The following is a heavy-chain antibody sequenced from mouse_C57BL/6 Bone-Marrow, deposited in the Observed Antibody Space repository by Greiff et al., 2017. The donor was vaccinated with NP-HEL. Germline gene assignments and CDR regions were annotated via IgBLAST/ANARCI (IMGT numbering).Heavy chain of an antibody. D-gene: IGHD1-1*01. Sequence: VQLQQSGAELVKPGASVKLSCKASGYTFTEYTIHWVEQRSGQGLEWTGWFYPVSGSIKFHEKFKDKATLTADKSSSTFYMELSILTSDDSAVYFCARPRYYYGSSYFDYWGQGTTLTVSS. J-gene: IGHJ2*01. V-gene: IGHV1-62-2*01. CDR1: GYTFTEYT. CDR2: FYPVSGSI. CDR3: ARPRYYYGSSYFDY.